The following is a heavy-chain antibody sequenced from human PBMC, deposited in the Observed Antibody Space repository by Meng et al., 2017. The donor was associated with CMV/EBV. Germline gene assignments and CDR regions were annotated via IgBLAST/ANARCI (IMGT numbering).Heavy chain of an antibody. CDR3: ATQGRSLRPGY. Sequence: GGSLRLSCAASGFTFSNYEMNWVRQAPGKGLEWLSYITSGGNSKFYADSVKGRFTISRDNAKNSLYLQMTSLSAEDTAIYYCATQGRSLRPGYWGQGTLVTVSS. CDR1: GFTFSNYE. V-gene: IGHV3-48*03. D-gene: IGHD3-10*01. CDR2: ITSGGNSK. J-gene: IGHJ4*02.